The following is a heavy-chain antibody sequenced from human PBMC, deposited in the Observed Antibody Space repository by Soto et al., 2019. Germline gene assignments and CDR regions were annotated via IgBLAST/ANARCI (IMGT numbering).Heavy chain of an antibody. CDR3: ALLGRSGSGRPYYYVMDV. J-gene: IGHJ6*02. Sequence: EVQLLESGGGLVQPGGSLRLSCAVSGLTFSYFAMSWVRQAPGKGLEWVSAISGSGGITYYADSVKGRFTISRDNSKNTLFLQMNSLRAEDTAVYYCALLGRSGSGRPYYYVMDVWGQGTTVTVSS. CDR2: ISGSGGIT. V-gene: IGHV3-23*01. D-gene: IGHD3-10*01. CDR1: GLTFSYFA.